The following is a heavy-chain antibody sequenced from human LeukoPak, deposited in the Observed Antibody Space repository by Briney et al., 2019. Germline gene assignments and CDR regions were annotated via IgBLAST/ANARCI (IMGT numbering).Heavy chain of an antibody. Sequence: ASVKVSCKASGYTFTGYYMHWVRQAPGQGLEWMGWINPNSGGTNYAQKFQGRVTMTRDTSISTAYMELSRLRSDDTAVYYCARDLERGYSCYYGMDVWGQGTTVTVSS. J-gene: IGHJ6*02. CDR2: INPNSGGT. V-gene: IGHV1-2*02. CDR3: ARDLERGYSCYYGMDV. CDR1: GYTFTGYY. D-gene: IGHD2-2*03.